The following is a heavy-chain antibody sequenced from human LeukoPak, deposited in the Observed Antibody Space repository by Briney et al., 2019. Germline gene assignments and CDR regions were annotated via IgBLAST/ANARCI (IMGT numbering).Heavy chain of an antibody. CDR2: IGGSGGFIT. D-gene: IGHD6-19*01. V-gene: IGHV3-23*01. CDR1: GFTFSAHG. Sequence: GGSLRLSCAASGFTFSAHGMNWVRQSPGRGLEWVSGIGGSGGFITYYADSVKGRFTISRDNYKNTLYLQMNSLRAEDTAVYYCAKATVDYSSGWYYFDYWGQGTLVTVSS. J-gene: IGHJ4*02. CDR3: AKATVDYSSGWYYFDY.